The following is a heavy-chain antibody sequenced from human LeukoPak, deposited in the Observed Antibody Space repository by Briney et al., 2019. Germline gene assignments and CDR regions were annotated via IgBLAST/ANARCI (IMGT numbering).Heavy chain of an antibody. D-gene: IGHD3-3*01. J-gene: IGHJ4*02. CDR2: IRYDGSNK. CDR1: GFTFSSYG. V-gene: IGHV3-30*02. CDR3: TIIMDFWSGSHFDY. Sequence: PGGSLRLSCAASGFTFSSYGMHWVRQAPGKGLEWVAFIRYDGSNKYYADSVKGRFTISRDNSKNTPYLQMNSLRAEDTAVYYCTIIMDFWSGSHFDYWGQGTLVTVSS.